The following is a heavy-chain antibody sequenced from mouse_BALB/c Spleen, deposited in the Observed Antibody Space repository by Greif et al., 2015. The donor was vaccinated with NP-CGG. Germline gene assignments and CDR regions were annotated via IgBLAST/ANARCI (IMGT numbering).Heavy chain of an antibody. CDR3: ARSEVRGAMDY. V-gene: IGHV5-17*02. Sequence: EVQGVESGGGLVQPGGSRKLSCAASGFTFSSFGMHWVRQAPEKGLEWVAYISSGSSTIYYADTVKGRFTISRDNPKNTLFLQMTSLRSEDTAMYYCARSEVRGAMDYWGQGTSVTVSS. CDR1: GFTFSSFG. J-gene: IGHJ4*01. CDR2: ISSGSSTI. D-gene: IGHD2-14*01.